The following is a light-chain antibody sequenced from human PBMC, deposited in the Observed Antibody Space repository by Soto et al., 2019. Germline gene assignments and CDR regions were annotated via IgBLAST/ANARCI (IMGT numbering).Light chain of an antibody. CDR1: SSDVGSYNL. CDR3: CSYAGSSTVGV. V-gene: IGLV2-23*03. CDR2: EGS. J-gene: IGLJ3*02. Sequence: QSALTQPASVSGSPGQSITISCTGTSSDVGSYNLVSWYQQHPGKAPKLMIYEGSKRPSGVSNRFPGSKSGNTASLTISGLQAEDEADYYCCSYAGSSTVGVFGGGTKLTVL.